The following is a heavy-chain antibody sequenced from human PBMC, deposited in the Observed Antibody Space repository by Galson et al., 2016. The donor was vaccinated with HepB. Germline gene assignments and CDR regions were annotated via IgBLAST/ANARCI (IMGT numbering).Heavy chain of an antibody. CDR2: IEKDGSEE. CDR1: GLTFNIQY. CDR3: VAGAGWLPDY. J-gene: IGHJ4*02. Sequence: SLRLSCAVSGLTFNIQYMSWVRQAPGKGLEWVANIEKDGSEESYVDSVKGRFTISRDNAKNSAYLQMNIVRAEDTAIYYCVAGAGWLPDYWGQGTLVSVSS. V-gene: IGHV3-7*03. D-gene: IGHD6-19*01.